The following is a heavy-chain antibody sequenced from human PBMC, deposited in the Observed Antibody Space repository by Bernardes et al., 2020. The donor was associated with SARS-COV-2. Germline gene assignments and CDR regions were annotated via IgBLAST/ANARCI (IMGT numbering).Heavy chain of an antibody. V-gene: IGHV3-21*01. CDR3: VRETIVATGDWYFDL. Sequence: GGSLRLSCTASGFSFSDYSMSWVRQAPGKGLQWVSSISYDVDYTYYADSMKGRFTISRDNAKKSLFLQINSLRVEDTAVYYCVRETIVATGDWYFDLWGRGTLVTVS. D-gene: IGHD1-1*01. J-gene: IGHJ2*01. CDR1: GFSFSDYS. CDR2: ISYDVDYT.